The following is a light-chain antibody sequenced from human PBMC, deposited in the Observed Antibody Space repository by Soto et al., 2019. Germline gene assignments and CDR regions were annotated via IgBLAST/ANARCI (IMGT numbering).Light chain of an antibody. V-gene: IGLV2-8*01. CDR1: SSDVGAYNY. J-gene: IGLJ1*01. CDR2: EVS. CDR3: SSHAGSLSASYV. Sequence: QSVLTQPPSASGSPGQSVTISCTGTSSDVGAYNYVSWYQQHPGKAPKLMIYEVSKRPSGVPDRFSGSKSGNTASLTVSGLQAEDEADYYCSSHAGSLSASYVFGTGTKVTVL.